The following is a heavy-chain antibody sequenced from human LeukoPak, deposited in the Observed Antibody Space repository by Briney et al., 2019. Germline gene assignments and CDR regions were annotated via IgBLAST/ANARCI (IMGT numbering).Heavy chain of an antibody. Sequence: PGGSLRLSCAASGFTFSTYAMSWVRQAPGKGLEWVSALTNSGGSGGVTYYADSVKGRFIISRDNSKSTLYLQLNSLRAEDTAVYYCAKAMSTDHYDSRGFYRVDFDSWGQGTLVTVSS. V-gene: IGHV3-23*01. J-gene: IGHJ4*02. D-gene: IGHD3-22*01. CDR3: AKAMSTDHYDSRGFYRVDFDS. CDR1: GFTFSTYA. CDR2: LTNSGGSGGVT.